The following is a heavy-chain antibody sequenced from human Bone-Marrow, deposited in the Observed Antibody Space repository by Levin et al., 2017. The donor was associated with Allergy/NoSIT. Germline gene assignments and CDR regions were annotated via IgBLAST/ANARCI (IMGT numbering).Heavy chain of an antibody. J-gene: IGHJ3*01. D-gene: IGHD5-18*01. Sequence: SETLSLTCTVSGDSLDSSTYYWAWIRQPPGKGLEWIGNVFYTGRASYNPSLKSRVTISVDKSRNQFSLRLTSPTAADAGLYFCARDLDEAMVERNGLDVWGQGTMVTVSA. CDR3: ARDLDEAMVERNGLDV. CDR1: GDSLDSSTYY. CDR2: VFYTGRA. V-gene: IGHV4-39*07.